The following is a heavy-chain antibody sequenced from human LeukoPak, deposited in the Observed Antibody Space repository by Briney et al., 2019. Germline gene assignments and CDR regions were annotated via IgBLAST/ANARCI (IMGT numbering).Heavy chain of an antibody. D-gene: IGHD1-26*01. V-gene: IGHV3-30*02. CDR1: GFIFSSYG. J-gene: IGHJ4*02. CDR2: IRYDGSNK. Sequence: GGSLRLSCAASGFIFSSYGMHWVRQAPGKGLEWVAFIRYDGSNKYYADSVKGRFTISRDNSKKTLYLQMNSLRAEDTAVYYCASHSTATEWELLSWGQGTLVTVSS. CDR3: ASHSTATEWELLS.